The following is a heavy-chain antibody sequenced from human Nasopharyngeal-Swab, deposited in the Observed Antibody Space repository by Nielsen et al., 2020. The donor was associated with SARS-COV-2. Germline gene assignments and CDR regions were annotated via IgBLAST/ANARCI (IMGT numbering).Heavy chain of an antibody. V-gene: IGHV7-4-1*02. CDR3: ARGRVDTAMVPFY. CDR2: INTTTGNP. CDR1: VYTFTSYA. D-gene: IGHD5-18*01. Sequence: ASVKVSCNASVYTFTSYAMNWVLQAPGQGLEWMGWINTTTGNPTYAQGFTGRFVFSLDTSVSTAYLQISSLKAEDTAGYYCARGRVDTAMVPFYWGQGTLVTVSS. J-gene: IGHJ4*02.